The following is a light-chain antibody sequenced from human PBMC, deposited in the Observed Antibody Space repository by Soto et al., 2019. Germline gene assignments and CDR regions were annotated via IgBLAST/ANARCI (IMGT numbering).Light chain of an antibody. CDR2: DAS. Sequence: DIQMTQSPSSLSASVGDRVTITCQASQDINTYLSWYQHEPGEAPKLLIHDASNLETGVPSRFSGSGSGTDFTFTISSLQPEDNAAYYCQQYDNLPLTFGGGTKVDIK. J-gene: IGKJ4*01. CDR1: QDINTY. V-gene: IGKV1-33*01. CDR3: QQYDNLPLT.